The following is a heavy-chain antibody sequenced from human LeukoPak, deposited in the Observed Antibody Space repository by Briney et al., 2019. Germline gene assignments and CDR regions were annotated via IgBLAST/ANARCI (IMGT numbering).Heavy chain of an antibody. V-gene: IGHV3-30*14. CDR3: ARTGDCTNGICYTADFDY. D-gene: IGHD2-8*01. Sequence: GRSLRLSCVASGFTFSSYAMHWVRQAPGKGLEWVAVTSYDGSSKYYADSVKGRFTISRDNSKNTLYVQMNSLRAEDTAVYYCARTGDCTNGICYTADFDYWGRGTLVTISS. CDR2: TSYDGSSK. J-gene: IGHJ4*02. CDR1: GFTFSSYA.